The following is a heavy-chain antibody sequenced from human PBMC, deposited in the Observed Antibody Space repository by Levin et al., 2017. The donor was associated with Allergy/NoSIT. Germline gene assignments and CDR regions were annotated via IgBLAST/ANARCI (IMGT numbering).Heavy chain of an antibody. Sequence: ASVKVSCKASGYTFTSYGISWVRQAPGQGLEWMGWISAYNGNTNYAQKLQGRVTMTTDTSTSTAYMELRSLRSDDTAVYYCARVLVYGDYAYWFDPWGQGTLVTVSS. CDR3: ARVLVYGDYAYWFDP. CDR1: GYTFTSYG. J-gene: IGHJ5*02. CDR2: ISAYNGNT. V-gene: IGHV1-18*01. D-gene: IGHD4-17*01.